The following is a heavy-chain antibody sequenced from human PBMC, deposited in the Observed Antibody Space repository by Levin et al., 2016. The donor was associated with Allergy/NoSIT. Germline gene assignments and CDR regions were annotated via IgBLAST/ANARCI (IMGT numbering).Heavy chain of an antibody. Sequence: GGSLRLSCAASGFTFSSYSMNWVRQAPGKGLEWVSSISSSSSYIYYADSVKGRFTISRDNAKNSLYLQMNSLRAEDTAVYYCARAVLWFGELPFIFDYWGQGTLVTVSS. CDR2: ISSSSSYI. CDR3: ARAVLWFGELPFIFDY. V-gene: IGHV3-21*01. D-gene: IGHD3-10*01. J-gene: IGHJ4*02. CDR1: GFTFSSYS.